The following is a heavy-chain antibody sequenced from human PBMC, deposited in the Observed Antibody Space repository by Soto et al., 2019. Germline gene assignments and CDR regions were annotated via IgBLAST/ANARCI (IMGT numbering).Heavy chain of an antibody. J-gene: IGHJ4*02. D-gene: IGHD3-10*01. V-gene: IGHV5-10-1*01. CDR2: VDPNDSFA. CDR3: ARHQSGSGNSNFDF. CDR1: EYSFPIYW. Sequence: PGESLKISCQAFEYSFPIYWISWVRQMPGAGLEWMGRVDPNDSFATYSPSFQGHVTISVDKSTNIVYLQWRSLRASDTATYYCARHQSGSGNSNFDFWGQGTPVTVS.